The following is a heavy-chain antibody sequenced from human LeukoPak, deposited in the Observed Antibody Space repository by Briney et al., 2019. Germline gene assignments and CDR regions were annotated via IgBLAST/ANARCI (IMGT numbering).Heavy chain of an antibody. D-gene: IGHD5-18*01. Sequence: GGSLRLSCAASGFTFSSYGMHWVRQAPGKGLEWVAFIRYDGSNKYYADSVKGRFTISRDNSKNTLYLQMNSLRAEDTAVYYCARNAWIQLWRLSAFDIWGQGTMVTVSS. CDR1: GFTFSSYG. CDR3: ARNAWIQLWRLSAFDI. V-gene: IGHV3-30*02. J-gene: IGHJ3*02. CDR2: IRYDGSNK.